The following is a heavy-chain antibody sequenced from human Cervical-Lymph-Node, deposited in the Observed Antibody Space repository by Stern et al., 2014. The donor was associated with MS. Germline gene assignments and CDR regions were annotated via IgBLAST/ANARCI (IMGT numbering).Heavy chain of an antibody. CDR1: GFTFGDFA. D-gene: IGHD2-2*01. CDR3: ARGNRYQPGGGDH. J-gene: IGHJ4*02. Sequence: QVQLVESGGGVVQPGRSRRLSCAASGFTFGDFAMHWVRQAPGKGLEWVAIIWYDGSNKYYADSVQGRFTISRDNSKNTLFLQMNSLRAEDTAVYYCARGNRYQPGGGDHWGQGTLVTVSS. V-gene: IGHV3-33*01. CDR2: IWYDGSNK.